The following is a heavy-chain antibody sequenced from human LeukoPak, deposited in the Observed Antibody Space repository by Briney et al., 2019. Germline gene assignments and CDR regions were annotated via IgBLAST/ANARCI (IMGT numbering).Heavy chain of an antibody. D-gene: IGHD3-22*01. J-gene: IGHJ6*02. CDR1: GFTFSSYW. CDR2: IKQDGSEK. Sequence: GGSLRLSCAASGFTFSSYWMSWVRQAPGKGLEWVANIKQDGSEKYYVDSVKGRFTISRDNAKNSLYLQMNSLRAEDTAVYYCARDRTSITMIVVVIGYGMDVWGQGTTVTVSS. V-gene: IGHV3-7*01. CDR3: ARDRTSITMIVVVIGYGMDV.